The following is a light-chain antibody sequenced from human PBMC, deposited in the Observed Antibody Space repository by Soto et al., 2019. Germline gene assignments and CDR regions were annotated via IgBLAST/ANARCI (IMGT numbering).Light chain of an antibody. CDR3: SSYTSISTYV. Sequence: QSVLTQPASVSGSPGQSITISCTGTSSDVGDYNYVSWYQQHPGKAPKLMIFEVSNRPSGVSNRFSGSKSGNTASLTISGLQAEDEADYYCSSYTSISTYVFGTGTKVT. J-gene: IGLJ1*01. CDR2: EVS. CDR1: SSDVGDYNY. V-gene: IGLV2-14*01.